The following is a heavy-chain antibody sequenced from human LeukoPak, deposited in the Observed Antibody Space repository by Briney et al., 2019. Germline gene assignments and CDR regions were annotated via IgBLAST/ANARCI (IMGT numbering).Heavy chain of an antibody. D-gene: IGHD3-10*01. CDR2: INWNGGST. CDR3: ARETVRGYYFDY. CDR1: GFTFDDYG. V-gene: IGHV3-20*04. J-gene: IGHJ4*02. Sequence: TGGSLRLSCAASGFTFDDYGMSWVRQAPRKGLEWVSGINWNGGSTGYADSVKGRFTISRDNAKNSLYLQMNSLRAEDTALYYCARETVRGYYFDYWGQGTLVTVSS.